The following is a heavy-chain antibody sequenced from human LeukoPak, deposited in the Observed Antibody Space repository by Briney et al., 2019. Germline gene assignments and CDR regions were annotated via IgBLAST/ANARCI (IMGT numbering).Heavy chain of an antibody. CDR1: GGSISSGGYY. CDR2: IYYSGST. D-gene: IGHD3-10*01. Sequence: SETLSLTCTVSGGSISSGGYYWSWIRQHPGKGLEWIGYIYYSGSTYYTPSLKNRVTISVATSKNQSSLRLSSVTAADTAVYYCARGLLWFGEPPYYYFDYWGQGTLVTVSS. J-gene: IGHJ4*02. V-gene: IGHV4-31*03. CDR3: ARGLLWFGEPPYYYFDY.